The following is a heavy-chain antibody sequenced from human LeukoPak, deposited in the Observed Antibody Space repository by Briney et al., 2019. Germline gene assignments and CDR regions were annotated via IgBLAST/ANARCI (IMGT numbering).Heavy chain of an antibody. V-gene: IGHV4-4*07. D-gene: IGHD6-13*01. Sequence: SETLSLTCTVSGGSISSYYWTWIRQPAGKGLEWIGRIYNSGSTNYNPSHKSRVTMSVDTSKNQFSLKLSSVTAADTAVYYCARHSNSWYFDYWGQGTLVTVSS. J-gene: IGHJ4*02. CDR1: GGSISSYY. CDR3: ARHSNSWYFDY. CDR2: IYNSGST.